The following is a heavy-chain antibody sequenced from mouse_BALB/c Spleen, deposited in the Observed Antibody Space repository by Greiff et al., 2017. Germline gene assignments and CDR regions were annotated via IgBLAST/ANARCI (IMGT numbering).Heavy chain of an antibody. CDR3: ARRVLRYWYFDV. V-gene: IGHV5-2*01. Sequence: EVQLVESGGGLVQPGESLKLSCESNEYEFPSHDMSWVRKTPEKRLELVAAITSDCGSTYYPDTMERRFIISRDNTKKTLYLQMGSLRSEDTALYYCARRVLRYWYFDVWGAGTTVTVSS. CDR1: EYEFPSHD. D-gene: IGHD1-1*01. CDR2: ITSDCGST. J-gene: IGHJ1*01.